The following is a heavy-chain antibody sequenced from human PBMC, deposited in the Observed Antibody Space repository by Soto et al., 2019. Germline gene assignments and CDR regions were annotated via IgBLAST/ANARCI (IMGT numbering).Heavy chain of an antibody. CDR2: ISYSGIT. V-gene: IGHV4-39*01. CDR1: GGSIRNTNYY. J-gene: IGHJ3*02. D-gene: IGHD6-25*01. Sequence: QLQLQESGPGLVKPSETLSLACAVSGGSIRNTNYYWAWIRQPPGRGLEWIGTISYSGITYYNPSLKSRVTISVDTSNDQFSLRLTSVTAADTAFYYCASPGRLGNRDAFDIWGQGTMVTVSS. CDR3: ASPGRLGNRDAFDI.